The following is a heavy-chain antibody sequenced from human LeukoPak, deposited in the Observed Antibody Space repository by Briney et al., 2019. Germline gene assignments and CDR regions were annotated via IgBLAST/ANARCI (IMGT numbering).Heavy chain of an antibody. CDR3: ARDQKYSSSWLWDFDI. CDR1: GFTFDDYG. V-gene: IGHV3-20*04. J-gene: IGHJ3*02. Sequence: PGGSLRLSCAASGFTFDDYGMSWVRQAPGKGLEWVSGINWNGGSTGYADSVKGRFTISRDNAKNSLYLQMNSLRAEDTALYYCARDQKYSSSWLWDFDIWGQGTMVTVSS. CDR2: INWNGGST. D-gene: IGHD6-13*01.